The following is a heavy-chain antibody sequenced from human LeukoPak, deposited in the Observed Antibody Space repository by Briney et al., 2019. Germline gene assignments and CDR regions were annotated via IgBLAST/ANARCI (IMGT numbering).Heavy chain of an antibody. CDR3: AKARAGGNSHGLDV. CDR1: GFTFSNYA. V-gene: IGHV3-23*01. D-gene: IGHD4-23*01. J-gene: IGHJ6*02. CDR2: ISVGGSLT. Sequence: GGSLRLSCAASGFTFSNYAINWVRQAPGKGLEWVSGISVGGSLTYYAGSVKGRFTISRDNSKSTLSLQMNSLRADDTAVYYCAKARAGGNSHGLDVWGQGTTVTVSS.